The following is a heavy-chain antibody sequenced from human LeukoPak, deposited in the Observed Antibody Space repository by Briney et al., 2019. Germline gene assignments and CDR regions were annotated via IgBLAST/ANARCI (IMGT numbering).Heavy chain of an antibody. V-gene: IGHV4-39*01. CDR2: IYSSGST. CDR1: AGSISSSSYY. D-gene: IGHD3-22*01. J-gene: IGHJ4*02. CDR3: ASGYDNSGYYYVPDY. Sequence: SETLSLTCTVSAGSISSSSYYWGWIRQPPGKGLEWIGNIYSSGSTYYNPSLKSRVTVSVDTSKNQFSLKLSSVTAADTAVYYCASGYDNSGYYYVPDYWGQGTLVTVSS.